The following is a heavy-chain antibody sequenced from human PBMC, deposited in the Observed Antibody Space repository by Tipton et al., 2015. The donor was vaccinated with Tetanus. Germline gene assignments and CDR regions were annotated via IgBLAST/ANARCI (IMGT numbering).Heavy chain of an antibody. D-gene: IGHD5-12*01. Sequence: LRLSCTVSGGSVSGSSHYWSWIRQPPGKQLEWVGYIYHSGATNYHPSLKTRLAISADTSKNQFSLNLRSVITADTAVYYCARANNDYPKKGPFDYWGQGILVTVSS. V-gene: IGHV4-61*01. J-gene: IGHJ4*02. CDR2: IYHSGAT. CDR1: GGSVSGSSHY. CDR3: ARANNDYPKKGPFDY.